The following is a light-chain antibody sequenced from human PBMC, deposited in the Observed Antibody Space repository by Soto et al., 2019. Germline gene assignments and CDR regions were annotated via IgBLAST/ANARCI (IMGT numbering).Light chain of an antibody. V-gene: IGKV3-15*01. Sequence: EIVMTQSPATRSVSPGERATLSCRASQSVSSNLAWYQQKPGQAPRLLIYGASTRATGIPARFSGSGSGTEFTLTIGSLQSEDFAVYYCQQYNNWPLTFGQGTKVDFK. J-gene: IGKJ1*01. CDR1: QSVSSN. CDR2: GAS. CDR3: QQYNNWPLT.